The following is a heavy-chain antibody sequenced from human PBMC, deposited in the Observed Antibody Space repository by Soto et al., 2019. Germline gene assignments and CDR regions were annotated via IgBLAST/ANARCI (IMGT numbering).Heavy chain of an antibody. D-gene: IGHD3-10*01. CDR3: ARERRGTMADWYFDL. CDR1: GGTFSSYA. J-gene: IGHJ2*01. CDR2: IIPIFGTA. Sequence: QVQLVQSGAEVKKPGSSVKVSCKASGGTFSSYAISWVRQAPGQGLEWMGGIIPIFGTANYAQKFQGRVTITADESTSTAYRELSSLRSEDTAVYYCARERRGTMADWYFDLWGRGTLVTVSS. V-gene: IGHV1-69*12.